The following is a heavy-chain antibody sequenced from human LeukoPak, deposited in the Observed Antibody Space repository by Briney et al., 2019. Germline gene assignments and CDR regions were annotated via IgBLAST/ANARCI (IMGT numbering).Heavy chain of an antibody. J-gene: IGHJ4*02. CDR1: GFTFSSYG. CDR2: ISYDGSNK. CDR3: AKDPAGTYSSGWFPGFDY. Sequence: PGGSLRLSCAASGFTFSSYGMHWVRQAPGKGLEWVAVISYDGSNKYYADSVKGRFTISRDNSKNTLYLQMNSLRAEDTAVYYCAKDPAGTYSSGWFPGFDYWGQGTLVTVSS. D-gene: IGHD6-19*01. V-gene: IGHV3-30*18.